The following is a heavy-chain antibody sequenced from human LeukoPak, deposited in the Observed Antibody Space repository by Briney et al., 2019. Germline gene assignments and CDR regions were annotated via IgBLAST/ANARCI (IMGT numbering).Heavy chain of an antibody. CDR2: YSGGST. CDR3: TRTDLWVS. D-gene: IGHD1-26*01. Sequence: PGGSLRLSCVGSGFTGINDYFSWVRQAPGKGLEWVSYSGGSTYYADSVRDRFTISRDKSKNTLYLQMNSLTVEDTAMYYCTRTDLWVSWGQGAQVTVSS. J-gene: IGHJ5*02. V-gene: IGHV3-66*01. CDR1: GFTGINDY.